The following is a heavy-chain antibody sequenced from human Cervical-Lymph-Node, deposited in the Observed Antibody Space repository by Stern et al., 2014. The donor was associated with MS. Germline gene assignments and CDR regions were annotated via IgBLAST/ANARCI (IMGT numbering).Heavy chain of an antibody. Sequence: QVQLVQSGAEVKKPGSSVNVSCMASGGTFSSSYAITWMRQAPGQGLEWMGRLIPILGLPYYAQKFQGRVTITADTSTNTAYMGLNSLTSEDTAVYYCARGVVSNRATATLHNLFDPWGQGTLVTVSS. V-gene: IGHV1-69*04. J-gene: IGHJ5*02. CDR1: GGTFSSSYA. D-gene: IGHD1-1*01. CDR2: LIPILGLP. CDR3: ARGVVSNRATATLHNLFDP.